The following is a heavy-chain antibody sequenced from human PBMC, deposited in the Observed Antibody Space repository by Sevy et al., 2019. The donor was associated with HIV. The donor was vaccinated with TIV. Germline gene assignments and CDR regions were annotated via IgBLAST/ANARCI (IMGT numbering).Heavy chain of an antibody. Sequence: GGSLRLSCAASGFTFSAYSMNWVRQAPGKGVEWVSYISSSSGTIYYADSVKGQFTISRDNAKSSLYLQMNGLRAEDTAVYYCARAGGDCYSKNECWFVSWGQGTLVTVSS. CDR3: ARAGGDCYSKNECWFVS. D-gene: IGHD2-21*01. J-gene: IGHJ5*01. CDR2: ISSSSGTI. V-gene: IGHV3-48*01. CDR1: GFTFSAYS.